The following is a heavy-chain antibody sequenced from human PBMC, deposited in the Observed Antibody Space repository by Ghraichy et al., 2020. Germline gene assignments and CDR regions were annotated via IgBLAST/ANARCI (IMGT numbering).Heavy chain of an antibody. J-gene: IGHJ4*02. CDR3: ARDPVSGWLYFDY. CDR2: IYHSATT. CDR1: GGSMSSYY. V-gene: IGHV4-59*01. D-gene: IGHD3-9*01. Sequence: SETLSLTCTVSGGSMSSYYWSWVRQPPGKGLEWIGYIYHSATTNYNPSLKSRVTISVDTSKNQFSLKLNSVTAADTAVYYCARDPVSGWLYFDYWGQGSLVTVSS.